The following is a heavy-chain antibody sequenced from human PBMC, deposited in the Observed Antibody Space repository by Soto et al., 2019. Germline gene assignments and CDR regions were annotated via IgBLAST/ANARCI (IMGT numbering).Heavy chain of an antibody. Sequence: EVQLLESGGGLVQPGGSLRLSCAASGFTFSSYAMSWVRQAPGKGLEWVSAISGSGGSTYYADSVKGRSTISRDNSKNTLYLQMNSLRAEDTAVYYCAKDPGSSGWPDDDYWGQGTLVTVSS. J-gene: IGHJ4*02. CDR1: GFTFSSYA. CDR3: AKDPGSSGWPDDDY. V-gene: IGHV3-23*01. D-gene: IGHD6-19*01. CDR2: ISGSGGST.